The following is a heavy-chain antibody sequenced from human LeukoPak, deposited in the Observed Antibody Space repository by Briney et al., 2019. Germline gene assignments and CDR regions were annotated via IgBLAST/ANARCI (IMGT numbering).Heavy chain of an antibody. J-gene: IGHJ4*02. CDR3: ASQPGPMDY. CDR1: GFTFSSYA. V-gene: IGHV3-30*04. CDR2: ISYDGSNK. Sequence: TGGSLRLSCAASGFTFSSYAMHWVRQAPGKGLEWVAVISYDGSNKYYADSVKGRFTISRDNSKNTLYLQMNSLRAEDTAVYYCASQPGPMDYWGQGTLVTVSS. D-gene: IGHD2-2*01.